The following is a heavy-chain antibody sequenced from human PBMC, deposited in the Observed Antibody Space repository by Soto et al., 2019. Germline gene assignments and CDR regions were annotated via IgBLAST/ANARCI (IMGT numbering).Heavy chain of an antibody. Sequence: QVQLQESGPGLVKPSQTLSLTCTVSGSSLSSGGHYWSGIRQHPGKGLEWVGYIYYSGRSYHNPSLKSRVTNSVDTPKNQFSLKLSSVTAGDTAVYYCASSSGYSYGSFDYWGQGTLGTVSS. CDR2: IYYSGRS. CDR3: ASSSGYSYGSFDY. V-gene: IGHV4-31*03. CDR1: GSSLSSGGHY. J-gene: IGHJ4*02. D-gene: IGHD5-18*01.